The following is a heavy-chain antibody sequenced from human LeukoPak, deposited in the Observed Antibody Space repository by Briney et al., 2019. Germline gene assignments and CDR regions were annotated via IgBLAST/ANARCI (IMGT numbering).Heavy chain of an antibody. V-gene: IGHV3-20*01. CDR3: ARVGYSGSYFDY. Sequence: GGSLRLSCAASGFTFDDYGMSWVRHAPGKGLEWVSGINWNGGSTGYADSVKGRFTISRDNAKNSLYLQMNSLRAEDTALYHCARVGYSGSYFDYWGQGTLVTVSS. CDR2: INWNGGST. CDR1: GFTFDDYG. D-gene: IGHD1-26*01. J-gene: IGHJ4*02.